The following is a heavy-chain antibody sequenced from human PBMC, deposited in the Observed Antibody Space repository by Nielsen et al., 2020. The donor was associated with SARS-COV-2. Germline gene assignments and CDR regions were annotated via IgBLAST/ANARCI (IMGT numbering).Heavy chain of an antibody. CDR1: GFTFSSYW. CDR3: AKVPSGHDAFDI. D-gene: IGHD2-2*01. Sequence: GESLKISCAASGFTFSSYWMHWVRQAPGKGLVWVSHINSDGSSTGYADSVKGRFTISRDNAKNSLYLQMNSLRAEDTALYYCAKVPSGHDAFDIWGQGTMVTVSS. J-gene: IGHJ3*02. V-gene: IGHV3-74*01. CDR2: INSDGSST.